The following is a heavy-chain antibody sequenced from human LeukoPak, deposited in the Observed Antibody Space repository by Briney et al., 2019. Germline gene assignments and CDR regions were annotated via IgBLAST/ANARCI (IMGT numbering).Heavy chain of an antibody. J-gene: IGHJ5*02. D-gene: IGHD5-18*01. CDR1: GYTFTSYY. CDR2: INPSGGST. Sequence: ASVKVPCKASGYTFTSYYMHWVRQAPGQGLEWMGIINPSGGSTSYAQKFQGRVTMTRDTSTSTVYMELSSLRSEDTAVYYCARSRDGYSYGYNWFDPWGQGTLVTVSS. V-gene: IGHV1-46*01. CDR3: ARSRDGYSYGYNWFDP.